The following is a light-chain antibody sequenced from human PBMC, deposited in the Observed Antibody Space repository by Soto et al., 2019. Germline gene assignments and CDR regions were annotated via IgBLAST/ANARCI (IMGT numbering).Light chain of an antibody. J-gene: IGLJ1*01. V-gene: IGLV1-40*01. CDR2: ANT. CDR3: CSYGGSFTVYV. Sequence: QSVLTQPPSVSGAPGQRVTISCTGSSSNIGAGYAVHWYQHLPGTAPKLLIYANTNRPSGVPDRFSGSKSGNTASLTISGLQAEDEADYYCCSYGGSFTVYVFGTGTKVTVL. CDR1: SSNIGAGYA.